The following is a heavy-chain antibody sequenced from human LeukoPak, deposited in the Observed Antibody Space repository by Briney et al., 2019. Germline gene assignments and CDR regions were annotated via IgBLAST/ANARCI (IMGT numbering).Heavy chain of an antibody. Sequence: ASVKVSCKTSGYTFAGYYMHWLRQAPGQGLEWMGRINPNSGGTYYAQKFQGRVTMTRDTSISTSYMELTSLISDDTAVYYCAGGVLQGGGNWFDPGGQGTLATVSS. CDR3: AGGVLQGGGNWFDP. CDR2: INPNSGGT. CDR1: GYTFAGYY. J-gene: IGHJ5*02. D-gene: IGHD3-16*01. V-gene: IGHV1-2*06.